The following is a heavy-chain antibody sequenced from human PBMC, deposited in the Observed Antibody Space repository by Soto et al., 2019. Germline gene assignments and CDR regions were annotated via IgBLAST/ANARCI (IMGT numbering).Heavy chain of an antibody. Sequence: SETLSLTCTVSGGSISSSSYYWGWIRQPPGKGLEWIGSIYYSGSTYYNLSLKSRVTISLDTSKNQFALNLSSVTAADTAVYYCARDQKYYYGSGSYQYGMDVWGQGTTVTVSS. CDR1: GGSISSSSYY. CDR3: ARDQKYYYGSGSYQYGMDV. J-gene: IGHJ6*02. D-gene: IGHD3-10*01. V-gene: IGHV4-39*06. CDR2: IYYSGST.